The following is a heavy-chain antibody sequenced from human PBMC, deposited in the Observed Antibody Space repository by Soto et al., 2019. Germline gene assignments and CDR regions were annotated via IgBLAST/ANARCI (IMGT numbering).Heavy chain of an antibody. Sequence: VQLLESGGGLVQPGGSLRLSCAGSGFTFSSYAMNWVRQAPGKGLEWVSGISASGSSTYSADSVKGRFTICRDNSQNTLYLQMTSLRSEETAVYYCAKGRTERGSGPCPCESWGQESLVRVS. D-gene: IGHD6-25*01. J-gene: IGHJ5*02. V-gene: IGHV3-23*01. CDR3: AKGRTERGSGPCPCES. CDR1: GFTFSSYA. CDR2: ISASGSST.